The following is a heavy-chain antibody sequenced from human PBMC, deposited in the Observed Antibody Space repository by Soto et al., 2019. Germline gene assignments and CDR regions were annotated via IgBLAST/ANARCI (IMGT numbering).Heavy chain of an antibody. CDR2: MNPNSGNT. Sequence: ASVKVSCKASGYTFTSYDINWVRQATGQRLAWMGWMNPNSGNTGYAQKFQGRVTMTRNTSISTAYMELSSLRSEDTAVYYCARHRRITIFGVVNRYYFDYWGQGTLVTVSS. CDR3: ARHRRITIFGVVNRYYFDY. CDR1: GYTFTSYD. J-gene: IGHJ4*02. V-gene: IGHV1-8*01. D-gene: IGHD3-3*01.